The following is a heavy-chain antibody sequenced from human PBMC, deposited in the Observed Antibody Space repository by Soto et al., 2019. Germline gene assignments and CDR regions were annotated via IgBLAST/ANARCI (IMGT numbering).Heavy chain of an antibody. D-gene: IGHD3-22*01. J-gene: IGHJ3*02. Sequence: ASVKVSCKASGYTFTSYYMHWVRQAPGQGLEWMGIINPSGGSTSYAQKFQGRVTMTRDTSTSTVYMELSSLRSEDTAVYYCARDYPGGRGYDSSGYDAFDIWGQGTMVTVSS. CDR3: ARDYPGGRGYDSSGYDAFDI. CDR2: INPSGGST. V-gene: IGHV1-46*01. CDR1: GYTFTSYY.